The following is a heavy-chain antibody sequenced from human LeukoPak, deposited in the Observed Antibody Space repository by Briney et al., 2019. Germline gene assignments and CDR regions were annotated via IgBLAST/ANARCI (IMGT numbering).Heavy chain of an antibody. J-gene: IGHJ4*02. Sequence: GGSLRLSCAASGFTFSSYGMHWVRQAPGEGLEWVAVIWYDGSNKYYADSVKGRFTISRDNSKNTLYLQMNSLRAEDTAVYYCAKDLRQKNSGSYQIDYWGQGTLVTVSS. CDR2: IWYDGSNK. D-gene: IGHD1-26*01. CDR1: GFTFSSYG. V-gene: IGHV3-33*06. CDR3: AKDLRQKNSGSYQIDY.